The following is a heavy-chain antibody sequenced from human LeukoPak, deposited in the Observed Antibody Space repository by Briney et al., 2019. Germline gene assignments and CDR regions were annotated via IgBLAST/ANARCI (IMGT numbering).Heavy chain of an antibody. D-gene: IGHD2-15*01. CDR3: GRDAVVGYCSYYYMDV. CDR1: GDSLSSHY. V-gene: IGHV4-59*11. J-gene: IGHJ6*03. CDR2: ISNSGST. Sequence: PSETLSLTCTVSGDSLSSHYWTWIRHSPVKGLEWIGDISNSGSTSYNPSLKSRVTISIDTSKNQFSLKLSSVTAADTAVYYCGRDAVVGYCSYYYMDVWGKGTTVTVSS.